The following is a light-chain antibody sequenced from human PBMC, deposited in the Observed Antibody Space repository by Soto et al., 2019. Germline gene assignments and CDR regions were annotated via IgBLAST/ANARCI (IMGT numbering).Light chain of an antibody. CDR3: QQYNNWPLYT. J-gene: IGKJ2*01. CDR1: QSVSSN. V-gene: IGKV3-15*01. Sequence: DIVMTQSPATLSVSPGERATLSSRASQSVSSNLAWYQQKPGQAPRLLIYGASTRATSIPARFSGSGSGTEFTLTISSLESVDFAVYYCQQYNNWPLYTFGQGTKLEIK. CDR2: GAS.